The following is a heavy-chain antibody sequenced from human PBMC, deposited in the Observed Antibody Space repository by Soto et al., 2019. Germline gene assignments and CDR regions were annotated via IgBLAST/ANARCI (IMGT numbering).Heavy chain of an antibody. CDR2: IYWDDDK. Sequence: SGPTLVNPTQTLTLTCTFSGFSLTTSGVAVGWIRQPPGKALEWLALIYWDDDKRYSPSLKSRLSITKDTSKKQVVLTMTNMHPMDTATYYCAYIWLIGNGFDPWGQGNLVTVSS. D-gene: IGHD3-9*01. J-gene: IGHJ5*02. CDR3: AYIWLIGNGFDP. CDR1: GFSLTTSGVA. V-gene: IGHV2-5*02.